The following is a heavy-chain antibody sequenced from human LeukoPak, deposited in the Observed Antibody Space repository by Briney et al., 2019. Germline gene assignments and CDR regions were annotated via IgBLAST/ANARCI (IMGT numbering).Heavy chain of an antibody. Sequence: GGSLGLSCAASGFTFSNYWMHWVRQGPGKGLVWVSRINSDGSSTNYADSVEGRFTISRDNAKNTLYLQMNSLRVEDTAVYYCARDRAVAAHFDYWGQGTLVTVSS. CDR1: GFTFSNYW. CDR2: INSDGSST. CDR3: ARDRAVAAHFDY. J-gene: IGHJ4*02. V-gene: IGHV3-74*01. D-gene: IGHD6-19*01.